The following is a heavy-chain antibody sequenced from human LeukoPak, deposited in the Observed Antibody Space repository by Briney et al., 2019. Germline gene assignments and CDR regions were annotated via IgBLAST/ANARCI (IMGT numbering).Heavy chain of an antibody. CDR2: INPNSGGT. CDR3: ARGPHPILKYDSSGYRFDY. D-gene: IGHD3-22*01. J-gene: IGHJ4*02. CDR1: GYTFTGYY. V-gene: IGHV1-2*02. Sequence: EASVKVSCKASGYTFTGYYMHWVRQAPGQGLEWMGWINPNSGGTNYAQKFQGRVTTTRDTSISTAYMELSRLRSDDTAVYYCARGPHPILKYDSSGYRFDYWGQGTLVTVSS.